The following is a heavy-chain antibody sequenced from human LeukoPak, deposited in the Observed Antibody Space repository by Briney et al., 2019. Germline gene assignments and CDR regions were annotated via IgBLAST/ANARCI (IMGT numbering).Heavy chain of an antibody. Sequence: SGPTLVNPTQTLTLTCTFSGFSLSTNGMRVSWIRQPPGKALEWLARIDWDDDKFYSTSLKTRLTISKDTSKNQVVLTVTNMDPADTATYYCARIMYFSSGYHTTDAFDIWGQGTMVTVSS. CDR3: ARIMYFSSGYHTTDAFDI. J-gene: IGHJ3*02. CDR2: IDWDDDK. CDR1: GFSLSTNGMR. D-gene: IGHD3-22*01. V-gene: IGHV2-70*04.